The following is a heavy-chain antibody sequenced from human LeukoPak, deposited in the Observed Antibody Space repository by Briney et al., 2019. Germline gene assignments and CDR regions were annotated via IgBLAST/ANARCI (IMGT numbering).Heavy chain of an antibody. CDR2: IYASGST. Sequence: SETLSLTCTVSGGSISNYYWSWTRQPAGMGLEWIGRIYASGSTNYNPSLKSRVTMSVDTSNNQFSLNLSSVTAADTAVYYCARTSARGAQFDYWGQGTLVTVSS. V-gene: IGHV4-4*07. D-gene: IGHD3-10*01. CDR1: GGSISNYY. CDR3: ARTSARGAQFDY. J-gene: IGHJ4*02.